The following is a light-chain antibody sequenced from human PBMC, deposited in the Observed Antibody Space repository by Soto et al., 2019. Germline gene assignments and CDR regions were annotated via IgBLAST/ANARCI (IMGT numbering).Light chain of an antibody. J-gene: IGKJ5*01. CDR2: AAS. Sequence: DIQLTQSPSFLSASVGDRVTITCRASHGISSYLAWYQQKPGKAPKLLIYAASTLQSGVPSRFSGSGSGTEFTLTISSLQPEDFATYYCQQLNNYPITFGQGTRLEIK. CDR3: QQLNNYPIT. V-gene: IGKV1-9*01. CDR1: HGISSY.